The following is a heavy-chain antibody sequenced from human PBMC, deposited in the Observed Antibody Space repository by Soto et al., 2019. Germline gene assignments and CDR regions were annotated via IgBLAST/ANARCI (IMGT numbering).Heavy chain of an antibody. V-gene: IGHV4-59*01. CDR1: GGSLTNYF. Sequence: QVQLQESGPGLVEPSETLSLTCTVSGGSLTNYFWTWIRQSPGKGLEWIASIRYSGKTDYNPSLKSRVTISLDTPKNQFSLKLTSVTAADTAMYYCARFQYTVVTPFDLGGKGTMVIVSS. J-gene: IGHJ3*01. CDR3: ARFQYTVVTPFDL. CDR2: IRYSGKT. D-gene: IGHD2-21*02.